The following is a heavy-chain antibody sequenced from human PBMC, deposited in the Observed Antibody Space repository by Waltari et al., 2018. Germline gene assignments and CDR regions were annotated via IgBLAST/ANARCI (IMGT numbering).Heavy chain of an antibody. CDR2: ISGSGGST. V-gene: IGHV3-23*01. Sequence: EVQLLESGGGLVQPGGSLRLSCAASGFTFSSYAMSWVRPAPGKGLEGVSAISGSGGSTYYADSVKGRFTISRDNSKNTLYLQMNSLRAEDTAVYYCAKALGPRIAVAGMGWFDPWGQGTLVTVSS. CDR1: GFTFSSYA. J-gene: IGHJ5*02. D-gene: IGHD6-19*01. CDR3: AKALGPRIAVAGMGWFDP.